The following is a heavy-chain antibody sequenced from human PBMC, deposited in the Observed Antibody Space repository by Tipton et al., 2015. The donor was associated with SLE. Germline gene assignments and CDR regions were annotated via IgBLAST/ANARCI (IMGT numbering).Heavy chain of an antibody. V-gene: IGHV4-4*02. D-gene: IGHD3-16*02. CDR3: AQAHLWGSYRYASDI. Sequence: TLSLTCNVSVYSISSSHWSWIRQPPGKGLEWIGEINHGGSTNYNPSLKSRVTISVDTSKNQFSLKLSSVTAADTAVYYCAQAHLWGSYRYASDIWGQGTMVTVSS. CDR1: VYSISSSHW. CDR2: INHGGST. J-gene: IGHJ3*02.